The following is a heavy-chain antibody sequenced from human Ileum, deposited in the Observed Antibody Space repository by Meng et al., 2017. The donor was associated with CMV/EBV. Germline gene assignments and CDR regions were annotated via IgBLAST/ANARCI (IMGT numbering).Heavy chain of an antibody. Sequence: ASSASITPYYCTCLRQPPGKVLEWLGYIYSSANADYNPSLKSRVNISMDTSKKQFFLTVTSVTAADTARYYCARATSNIVARGFDYWGQGILVTVSS. CDR1: SASITPYY. D-gene: IGHD2-15*01. J-gene: IGHJ4*02. CDR2: IYSSANA. CDR3: ARATSNIVARGFDY. V-gene: IGHV4-59*12.